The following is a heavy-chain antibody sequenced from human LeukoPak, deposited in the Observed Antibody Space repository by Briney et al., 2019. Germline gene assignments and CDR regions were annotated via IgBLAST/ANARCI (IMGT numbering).Heavy chain of an antibody. CDR2: INAGNGNT. V-gene: IGHV1-3*01. Sequence: ASVKVSCKASGYTFTSYAMHWVRQAPGQRLAWMAWINAGNGNTKYSQKFQGRVTITRDTSASTAYMELSSLRSEDTAVYYCARDVVVVPAGKRYYYYGMDVWGKGTTVTVSS. CDR1: GYTFTSYA. D-gene: IGHD2-2*01. CDR3: ARDVVVVPAGKRYYYYGMDV. J-gene: IGHJ6*04.